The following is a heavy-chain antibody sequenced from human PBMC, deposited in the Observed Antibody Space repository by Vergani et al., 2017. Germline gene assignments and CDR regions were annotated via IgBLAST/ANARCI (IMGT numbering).Heavy chain of an antibody. CDR1: GFTFNQYG. V-gene: IGHV3-33*01. J-gene: IGHJ5*02. CDR3: ARDWRLLYDRFDP. D-gene: IGHD5-12*01. CDR2: TWYDRNNK. Sequence: QVQLVESGGGVVQSGRSLRLSCAASGFTFNQYGMHWVRQAPSQGLEWVAVTWYDRNNKQYADSVKGRFTIFRDNSKSTMYLQMNSLRDEDTGVYYCARDWRLLYDRFDPWGQGTLVTVSS.